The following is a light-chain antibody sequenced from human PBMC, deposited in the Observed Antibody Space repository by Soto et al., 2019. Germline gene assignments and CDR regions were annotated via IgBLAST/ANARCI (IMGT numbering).Light chain of an antibody. CDR3: QQYGSS. Sequence: ETVLTQSPATLSLSPGERATLSCRASQSVSSSYLAWYQQKPGQAPRLLIYGASNRASGIPDRISGSGSGTDFTLTISRLEPEDFAVYYCQQYGSSFGQGTRLEIK. CDR2: GAS. V-gene: IGKV3-20*01. CDR1: QSVSSSY. J-gene: IGKJ5*01.